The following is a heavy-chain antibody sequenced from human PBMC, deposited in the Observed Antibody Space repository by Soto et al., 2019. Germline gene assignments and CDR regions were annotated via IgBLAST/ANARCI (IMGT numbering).Heavy chain of an antibody. Sequence: QVQLVESGGGLVKPGGSLRLSCAASGFTFSDYYMSWIRQAPGKGLEWVSYISSSGSTIYYADSVKGRFTISRDNAKNSLYLQMNRLRAEDTAGYYWAREGIAAAGTDYYYYGMDVWGQGTTVTVSS. CDR1: GFTFSDYY. CDR2: ISSSGSTI. V-gene: IGHV3-11*01. CDR3: AREGIAAAGTDYYYYGMDV. D-gene: IGHD6-13*01. J-gene: IGHJ6*02.